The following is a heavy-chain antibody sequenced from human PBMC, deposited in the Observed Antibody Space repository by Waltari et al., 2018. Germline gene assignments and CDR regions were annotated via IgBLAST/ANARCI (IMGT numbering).Heavy chain of an antibody. D-gene: IGHD1-20*01. CDR1: GFTSVPHA. Sequence: EVQVLESGGGLVQPGGSLRLSCQASGFTSVPHAINWVRQAPGKGLGWVSSISVSDATYYADSVKGRFTISRDYSDNTVYLQMDSLRADDTALYFCATPFYNWDDPLHSWGQGTPVTVSS. J-gene: IGHJ1*01. V-gene: IGHV3-23*01. CDR2: ISVSDAT. CDR3: ATPFYNWDDPLHS.